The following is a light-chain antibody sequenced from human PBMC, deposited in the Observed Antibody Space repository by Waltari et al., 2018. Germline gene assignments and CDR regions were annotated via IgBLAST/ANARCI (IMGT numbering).Light chain of an antibody. Sequence: QSALTQPASVSGSPGQSITISCTGTSSDIGRYNLVPWYQQHPGKAPKLLLYEVTERHSGVFNRFSGSKSGNTASLTISGLQAEDEADYYCCSYAGARGLIFGGGTKVTVL. CDR3: CSYAGARGLI. CDR1: SSDIGRYNL. J-gene: IGLJ2*01. CDR2: EVT. V-gene: IGLV2-23*02.